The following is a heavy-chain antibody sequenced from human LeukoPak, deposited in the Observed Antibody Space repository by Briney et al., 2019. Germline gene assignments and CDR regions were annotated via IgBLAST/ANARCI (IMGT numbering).Heavy chain of an antibody. V-gene: IGHV3-30-3*01. CDR2: ISYDGSNK. CDR3: AKNSPAEQWLVTPIEY. D-gene: IGHD6-19*01. Sequence: GGSLRLSCAASGFTFSSYAMHWVRQAPGKGLEWVAVISYDGSNKYYADSVKGRFTISRDNSKNTLYLQMNSLRAEDRAIYYCAKNSPAEQWLVTPIEYWGQGTLVTVSS. J-gene: IGHJ4*02. CDR1: GFTFSSYA.